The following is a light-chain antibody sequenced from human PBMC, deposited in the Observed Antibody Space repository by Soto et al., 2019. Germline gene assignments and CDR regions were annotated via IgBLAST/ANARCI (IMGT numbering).Light chain of an antibody. V-gene: IGLV1-40*01. CDR2: GNS. Sequence: QSVLTQPPSVSGAPGHRVTISCTGSSSNIGAGYDVHWYQQLPGTAPKLLIYGNSNRPSGVPDRFSGSKSGTSASLAITWLQAEDEADDYCQSYDSSLSDVVFGGGTKLTVL. CDR1: SSNIGAGYD. J-gene: IGLJ2*01. CDR3: QSYDSSLSDVV.